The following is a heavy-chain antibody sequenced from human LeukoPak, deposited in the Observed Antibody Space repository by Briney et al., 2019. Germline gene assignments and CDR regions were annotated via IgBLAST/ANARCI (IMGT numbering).Heavy chain of an antibody. J-gene: IGHJ4*02. V-gene: IGHV3-21*01. CDR3: ARDESAGPDY. CDR2: ITNGRNYI. D-gene: IGHD6-19*01. Sequence: SGGSLRLSCAASGFTFSSYNMNWVRQAPGKGLEWVSSITNGRNYIYYADSVKGRFTISRDNTKNSLYLQMNSLRAEDTAIYYCARDESAGPDYWGQGTLVTVSS. CDR1: GFTFSSYN.